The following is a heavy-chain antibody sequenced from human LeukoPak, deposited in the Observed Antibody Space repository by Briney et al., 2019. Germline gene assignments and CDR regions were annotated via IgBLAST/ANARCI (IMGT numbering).Heavy chain of an antibody. CDR2: INHSGST. D-gene: IGHD3-10*01. J-gene: IGHJ4*02. V-gene: IGHV4-39*07. CDR1: GGSISSSSYY. Sequence: SETLSLTCTVSGGSISSSSYYWSWIRQPPGKGLEWIGEINHSGSTNYNPSLKSRVTISVDTSKNQFSLKLSSVTAADTAVYYCARSYYYGSGKIWGYWGQGTLVTVSS. CDR3: ARSYYYGSGKIWGY.